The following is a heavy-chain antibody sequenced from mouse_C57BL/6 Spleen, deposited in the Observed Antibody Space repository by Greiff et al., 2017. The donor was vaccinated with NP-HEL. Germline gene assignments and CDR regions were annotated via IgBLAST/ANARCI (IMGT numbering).Heavy chain of an antibody. CDR3: AREAARDFDY. V-gene: IGHV3-6*01. CDR1: GYSITSGYY. CDR2: ISYDGSN. Sequence: EVKLVESGPGLVKPSQSLSLTCSVTGYSITSGYYWNWIRQFPGNKLEWMGYISYDGSNNSNPSLKNRISITRDTSKNQFFLKLNSVTTEDTATYYCAREAARDFDYWGQGTTLTVSS. J-gene: IGHJ2*01.